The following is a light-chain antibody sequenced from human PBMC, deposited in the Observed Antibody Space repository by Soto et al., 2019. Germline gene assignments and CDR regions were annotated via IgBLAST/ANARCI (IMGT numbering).Light chain of an antibody. CDR1: SGDIGSYNR. CDR2: DNY. CDR3: ATWDSSLSAVV. Sequence: QSALTQPASVSGSPGQSITISCTGTSGDIGSYNRVSWYQQHPGKAPKLLIYDNYWRPSGIPDRFSASKSGTSATLGITGLQTGDEADYYCATWDSSLSAVVVGGGTKLTVL. V-gene: IGLV1-51*01. J-gene: IGLJ2*01.